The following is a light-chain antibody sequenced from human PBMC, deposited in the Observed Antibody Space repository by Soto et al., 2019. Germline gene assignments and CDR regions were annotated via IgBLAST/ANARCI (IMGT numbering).Light chain of an antibody. CDR3: QSYDSSLSGLHV. CDR1: SSNIGAGYD. J-gene: IGLJ1*01. V-gene: IGLV1-40*01. CDR2: GNS. Sequence: QPVLTQPTSVSGAPGQRVTISCTGSSSNIGAGYDVHWYQQLPGTAPKLLIYGNSNRPSGVPDRFSGSKSGTSASLAITGLQAEDEDDYYCQSYDSSLSGLHVFGTGTKLTVL.